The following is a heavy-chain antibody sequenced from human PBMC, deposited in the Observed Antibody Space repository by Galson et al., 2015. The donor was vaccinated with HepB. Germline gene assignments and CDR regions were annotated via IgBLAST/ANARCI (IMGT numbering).Heavy chain of an antibody. Sequence: SLRLSCAASGFTFSSYGMHWVRQAPGKGLEWVAVISYDGSNKYYADSVKGRFTISRDNSKNTLYLQMNSLRAEDTAVYYCAKDGGPYYYDSSGPGAYWGQGTLVTVSS. J-gene: IGHJ4*02. D-gene: IGHD3-22*01. V-gene: IGHV3-30*18. CDR2: ISYDGSNK. CDR1: GFTFSSYG. CDR3: AKDGGPYYYDSSGPGAY.